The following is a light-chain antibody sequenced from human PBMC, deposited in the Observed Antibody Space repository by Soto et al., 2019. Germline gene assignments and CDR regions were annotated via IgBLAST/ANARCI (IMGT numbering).Light chain of an antibody. CDR2: DAS. J-gene: IGKJ4*01. V-gene: IGKV1-27*01. CDR1: QGISIY. CDR3: QKYNGAPLT. Sequence: DIPMTQSPSSLSASVGDRVTIACRASQGISIYLAWYQQKPGKVPQLLIYDASTLQSGVPSRFSGSGSGTAFPLTISGMQPEDVATYYCQKYNGAPLTFGGGTKVEIK.